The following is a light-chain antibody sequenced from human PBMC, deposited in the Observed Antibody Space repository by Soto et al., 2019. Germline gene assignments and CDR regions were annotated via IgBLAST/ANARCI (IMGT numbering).Light chain of an antibody. J-gene: IGKJ2*01. CDR2: ATS. CDR1: QSVSIN. V-gene: IGKV3-15*01. CDR3: RQYNNLYT. Sequence: ETVMTQSPGTLSVSPGETVTVSCRASQSVSINIAWSQQKPDQAPRLLMYATSTKANGIPARLSGSGSGKEFTLNISSLEFEDFAVYYCRQYNNLYTFGQGTKVDIK.